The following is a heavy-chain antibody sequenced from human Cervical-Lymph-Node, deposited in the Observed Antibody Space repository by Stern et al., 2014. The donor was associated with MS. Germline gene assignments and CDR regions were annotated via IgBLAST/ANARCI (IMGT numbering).Heavy chain of an antibody. CDR3: ARDPFNY. CDR1: GYTFTSYA. Sequence: QVQLVQSGAEVKKPGASVKVSCKASGYTFTSYAIHWVRQAPGQRPEWMGWINGGNGNTAYSQKFQERVIITRDTSATTVSMELASLTFEDTAMYFCARDPFNYWGQGTLVTVSS. J-gene: IGHJ4*02. CDR2: INGGNGNT. V-gene: IGHV1-3*01.